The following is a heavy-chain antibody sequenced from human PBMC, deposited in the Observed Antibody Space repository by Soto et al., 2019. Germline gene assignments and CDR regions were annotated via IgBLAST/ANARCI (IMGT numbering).Heavy chain of an antibody. CDR1: GYTFTSYA. V-gene: IGHV1-3*01. Sequence: ASVKVSCKASGYTFTSYAMHWVRQAPGQRLEWMGWINAGNGNTKYSQKFQGRVTITRDTSASTAYMELSSLGSEDTAVYYCARESLWFGELLYYYYGMDVWGQGTTVTVSS. D-gene: IGHD3-10*01. CDR3: ARESLWFGELLYYYYGMDV. J-gene: IGHJ6*02. CDR2: INAGNGNT.